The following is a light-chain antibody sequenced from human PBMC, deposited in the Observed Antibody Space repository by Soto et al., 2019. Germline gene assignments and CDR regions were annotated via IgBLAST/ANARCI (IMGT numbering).Light chain of an antibody. CDR1: NIGSKN. Sequence: SYELTQPPSVSVAPGKTARITCGGDNIGSKNVHWYHQKPGQAPVLVIYSNTDRTSGIPERFSGSNSGNTATLTISRVEAGDEADYYCQVWDRSSKHRVFGGGTKLTVL. V-gene: IGLV3-21*04. CDR3: QVWDRSSKHRV. CDR2: SNT. J-gene: IGLJ2*01.